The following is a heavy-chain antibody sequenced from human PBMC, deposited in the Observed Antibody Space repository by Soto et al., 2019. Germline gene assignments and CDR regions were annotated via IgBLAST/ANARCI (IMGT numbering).Heavy chain of an antibody. V-gene: IGHV1-69*01. Sequence: QVQLVQSGAEVKKPGPSVKVSCKASGGTFSSYAISWVRQAPGQGLEWMGGIIPIFGTANYAQKFQGRVTIDGDESTSTAYMELSSLRSEDTAVYYCARGLVATAANGPYNSFDPWGQGTLVTVSS. CDR3: ARGLVATAANGPYNSFDP. CDR1: GGTFSSYA. J-gene: IGHJ5*02. D-gene: IGHD2-2*01. CDR2: IIPIFGTA.